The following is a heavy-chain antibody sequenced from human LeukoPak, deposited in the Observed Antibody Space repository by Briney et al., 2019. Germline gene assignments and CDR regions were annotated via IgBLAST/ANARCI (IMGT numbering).Heavy chain of an antibody. CDR1: GFTFSNAW. CDR2: IKSKIDGGTT. CDR3: ARVPKGRSGSYYIHGPAGDAFDI. J-gene: IGHJ3*02. D-gene: IGHD3-10*01. V-gene: IGHV3-15*05. Sequence: GGSLRLSCAASGFTFSNAWMSWVRQAPGKGLEWVGRIKSKIDGGTTDYVTPVKGRFTISRDNAKNTLYLQMNSLRAEDTAVYYCARVPKGRSGSYYIHGPAGDAFDIWGQGTMVTVSS.